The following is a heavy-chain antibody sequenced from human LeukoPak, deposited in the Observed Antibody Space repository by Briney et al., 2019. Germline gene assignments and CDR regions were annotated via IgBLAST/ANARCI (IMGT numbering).Heavy chain of an antibody. Sequence: PSETLCLTCTASGASISNSNCYWVWIRQPPGKGLEWIGSIYYSGTTYYNPSLKSRVTISVDTSKNQFSLKLSSVTAADTAVYYCARLLCINGVCHFDSWGQGTLVTVSS. CDR1: GASISNSNCY. J-gene: IGHJ4*02. CDR3: ARLLCINGVCHFDS. CDR2: IYYSGTT. D-gene: IGHD2-8*01. V-gene: IGHV4-39*01.